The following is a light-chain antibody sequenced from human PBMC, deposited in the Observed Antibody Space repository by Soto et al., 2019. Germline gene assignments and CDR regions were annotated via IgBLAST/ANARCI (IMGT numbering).Light chain of an antibody. J-gene: IGLJ1*01. CDR1: SSDVGGYNL. Sequence: QFALTQPASVSGSPGQSITISCTGTSSDVGGYNLVSCYQQYPDNAPKLMIFDVNTRSSGVSNRFSGSKSGNTASLTISGLQAEDEADYYCSSYKSSSTLPYVFGTGTKLTVL. V-gene: IGLV2-14*01. CDR3: SSYKSSSTLPYV. CDR2: DVN.